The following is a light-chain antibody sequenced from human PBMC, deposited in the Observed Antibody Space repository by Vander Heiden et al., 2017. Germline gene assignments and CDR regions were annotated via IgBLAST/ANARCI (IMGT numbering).Light chain of an antibody. CDR1: QSISIW. J-gene: IGKJ2*01. CDR3: QHYNNFPYT. CDR2: KAS. Sequence: DIQMTQSPSTLSASAGDRVTITCRASQSISIWLAWYQQKPGKAPNLLIYKASSLESGVPSRFSGSGSGTEFTLTISSLQPDDFATYYCQHYNNFPYTFGRGPSWRSN. V-gene: IGKV1-5*03.